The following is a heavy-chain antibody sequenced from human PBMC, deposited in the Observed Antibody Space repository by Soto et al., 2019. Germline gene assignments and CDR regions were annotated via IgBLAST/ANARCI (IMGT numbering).Heavy chain of an antibody. D-gene: IGHD6-13*01. J-gene: IGHJ4*02. CDR2: IYYSGST. CDR3: ARHKDTSSRYLLPDC. V-gene: IGHV4-39*01. CDR1: GGSISSSRYY. Sequence: PSETLSLTCTVSGGSISSSRYYWGWIRQPPGKGLEWIGSIYYSGSTYYNPSLKSRITISVDTSKNQFSLKVGSVTATDTAVYYCARHKDTSSRYLLPDCWGQGAPVTVSS.